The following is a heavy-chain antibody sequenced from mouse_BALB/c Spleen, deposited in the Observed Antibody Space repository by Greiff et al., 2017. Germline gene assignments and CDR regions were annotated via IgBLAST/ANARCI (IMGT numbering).Heavy chain of an antibody. CDR2: IGPENGDT. CDR1: GFNIKDYY. Sequence: VQLQQSGAELVRPGASVKFSCTASGFNIKDYYMHWVKQRPEQGLEWVGWIGPENGDTEYAPKFQGKATMTADTSSNTAYLQLSSLTSEDTAVYNCNELMYGMDYWGQGTSVTVS. D-gene: IGHD2-3*01. V-gene: IGHV14-4*02. J-gene: IGHJ4*01. CDR3: NELMYGMDY.